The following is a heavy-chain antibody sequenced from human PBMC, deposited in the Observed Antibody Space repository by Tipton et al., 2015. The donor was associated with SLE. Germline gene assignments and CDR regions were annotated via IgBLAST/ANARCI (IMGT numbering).Heavy chain of an antibody. V-gene: IGHV6-1*01. CDR2: TYYASNWHD. Sequence: TLSLTCAISGDSVSSDIAAWTWIRQSPSRGLEWLGRTYYASNWHDDYAVSVRSRITINADTSKNQSSLHLNSMTPEDTAVYYCAREQDNVYSYWGQGTLVTVSS. CDR1: GDSVSSDIAA. CDR3: AREQDNVYSY. D-gene: IGHD2-21*01. J-gene: IGHJ4*02.